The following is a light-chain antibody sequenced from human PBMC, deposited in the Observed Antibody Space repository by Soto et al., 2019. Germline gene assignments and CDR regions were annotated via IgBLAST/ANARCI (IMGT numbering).Light chain of an antibody. CDR2: EVT. V-gene: IGLV2-14*01. CDR1: SSDVGTYNY. Sequence: ALTQPASVSGSLGQSITISCTGTSSDVGTYNYVSWYQQHPDKAPKLLIFEVTNRPSGVSGRFSGSKSGITASLSISGLQPEEEADCYCTSYSSSSPVLFGGGTQLTVL. CDR3: TSYSSSSPVL. J-gene: IGLJ2*01.